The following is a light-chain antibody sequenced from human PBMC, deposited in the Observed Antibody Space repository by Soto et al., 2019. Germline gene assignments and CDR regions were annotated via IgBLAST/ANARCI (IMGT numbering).Light chain of an antibody. Sequence: IVLTQSPGTLSLSPGERATLSCRASQSFSINYLAWYQQKPGQAPRVLMYGASRRATGIPDRFSGSGSGTDFTLTITRLEPEDFAVYSCQQFGSSPLTFGGGTKVEIK. CDR1: QSFSINY. CDR2: GAS. CDR3: QQFGSSPLT. V-gene: IGKV3-20*01. J-gene: IGKJ4*01.